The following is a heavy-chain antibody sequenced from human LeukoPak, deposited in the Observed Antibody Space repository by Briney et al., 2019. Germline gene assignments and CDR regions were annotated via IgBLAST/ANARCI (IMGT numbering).Heavy chain of an antibody. D-gene: IGHD6-13*01. V-gene: IGHV4-39*07. CDR1: GGSISSSSYY. J-gene: IGHJ4*02. Sequence: SETLSLTCTVSGGSISSSSYYWGWIRQPPGKGLEWIGSIYYSGSTYYNPSLKSRVTIPVDTSKNQFSLKLSSVTAADTAVYYCARHSSSWYLNHYFDYWGQGTLVTVSS. CDR2: IYYSGST. CDR3: ARHSSSWYLNHYFDY.